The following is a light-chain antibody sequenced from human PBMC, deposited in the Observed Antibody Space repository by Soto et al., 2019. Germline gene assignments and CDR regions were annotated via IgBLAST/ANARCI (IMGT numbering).Light chain of an antibody. J-gene: IGKJ2*01. CDR1: QTVSSNY. V-gene: IGKV3-20*01. CDR2: GAS. CDR3: QQYGSSVSYT. Sequence: VLAQSPGTLSLSPGERVTLSYRASQTVSSNYLAWYQQKPGQAPRLLIYGASSRATGIPDRFSGSGSGTDFTLTISRLEPEDFAVYYCQQYGSSVSYTFGQGTKLEIK.